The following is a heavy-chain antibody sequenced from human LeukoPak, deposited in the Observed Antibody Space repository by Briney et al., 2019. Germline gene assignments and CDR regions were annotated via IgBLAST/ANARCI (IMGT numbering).Heavy chain of an antibody. D-gene: IGHD3-3*01. CDR1: GGSISSYY. J-gene: IGHJ4*02. V-gene: IGHV4-59*01. CDR3: ARVRYDFWSGVLDY. CDR2: IYYSGST. Sequence: SETLSLTCTVSGGSISSYYWSWIRQPPGKGLEWIGYIYYSGSTNYNPSLNTRLTISVDTSKNQFSLKLSSVTAADTAVYYCARVRYDFWSGVLDYWGQGTLVTVSS.